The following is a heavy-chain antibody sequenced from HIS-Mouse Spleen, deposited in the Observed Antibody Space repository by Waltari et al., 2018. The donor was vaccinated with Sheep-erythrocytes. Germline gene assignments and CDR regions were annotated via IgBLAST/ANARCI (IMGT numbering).Heavy chain of an antibody. Sequence: QVQLQQWGAGLLKPSETLSLTCAVYGGSFSGYYWSWIRQPPGKGLEWIGAINHSGSTNYTPSLKSLVTISVDTSKNQFSLKLSSVTAADTAVYYCALSVDLAGAFDIWGQGTMVTVSS. CDR2: INHSGST. D-gene: IGHD6-19*01. CDR3: ALSVDLAGAFDI. J-gene: IGHJ3*02. V-gene: IGHV4-34*01. CDR1: GGSFSGYY.